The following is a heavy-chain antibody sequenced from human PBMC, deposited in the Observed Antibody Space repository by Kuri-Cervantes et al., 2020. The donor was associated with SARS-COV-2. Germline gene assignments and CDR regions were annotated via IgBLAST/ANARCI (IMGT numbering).Heavy chain of an antibody. Sequence: GGSLRLSCEGSGYSFTSYWIGWVRQMPGKGLEWMGIIYPGDSDTRYSPSFQGQVTISADKSISTAYLQWSSLKASDTAMYYCARRAGYSSSWYFDYWGQGTLVTVSS. V-gene: IGHV5-51*01. J-gene: IGHJ4*02. D-gene: IGHD6-13*01. CDR3: ARRAGYSSSWYFDY. CDR1: GYSFTSYW. CDR2: IYPGDSDT.